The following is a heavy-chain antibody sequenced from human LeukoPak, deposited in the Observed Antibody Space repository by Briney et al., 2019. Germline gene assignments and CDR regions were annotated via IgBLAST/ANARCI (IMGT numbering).Heavy chain of an antibody. Sequence: SETLSLTCAVYGGSFSGYYWSWIRQPPGKGLEWIGEINHSGSTNYNPSLKSRVTISVDRSKNQFSLKLSSVAAADTAVYYCARMNKGYYYYGMDVWGRGTTVTVSS. V-gene: IGHV4-34*01. CDR1: GGSFSGYY. CDR2: INHSGST. CDR3: ARMNKGYYYYGMDV. J-gene: IGHJ6*02. D-gene: IGHD2/OR15-2a*01.